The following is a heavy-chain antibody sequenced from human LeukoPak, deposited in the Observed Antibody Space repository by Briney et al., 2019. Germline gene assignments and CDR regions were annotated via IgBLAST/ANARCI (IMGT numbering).Heavy chain of an antibody. CDR1: GYPISSGYY. CDR3: ARARYREINYAYAGGFYYMDV. CDR2: ISYSGST. V-gene: IGHV4-38-2*02. J-gene: IGHJ6*03. Sequence: PSETLSLTCTVSGYPISSGYYWGWIRQPPGKGLEWIGYISYSGSTNSHPSLKSRVPISVDMPKPQVYLELSSVTAAETAVYYCARARYREINYAYAGGFYYMDVWGKGTTVTVSS. D-gene: IGHD1-26*01.